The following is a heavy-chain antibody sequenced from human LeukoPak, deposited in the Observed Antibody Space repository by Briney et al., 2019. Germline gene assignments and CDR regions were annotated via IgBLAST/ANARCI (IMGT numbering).Heavy chain of an antibody. CDR2: INPSGGST. Sequence: ASVKVSCEASGYTFTSYYMHWVRQAPGQGHEWMGIINPSGGSTSYAQKFQGRVTMTRDTSTSTVYMELSSLRSEDTAVYYCARDRIAAAGTFHYYYYYGMDVWGQGTTVTVSS. V-gene: IGHV1-46*01. CDR3: ARDRIAAAGTFHYYYYYGMDV. J-gene: IGHJ6*02. D-gene: IGHD6-13*01. CDR1: GYTFTSYY.